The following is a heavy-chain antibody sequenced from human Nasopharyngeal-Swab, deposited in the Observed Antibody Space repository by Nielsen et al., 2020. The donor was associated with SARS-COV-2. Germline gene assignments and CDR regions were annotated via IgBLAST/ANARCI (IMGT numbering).Heavy chain of an antibody. Sequence: GGSLRLSCAASGFTFSNAWMSWVRQAPGKGLEWVGRIKSKTDGGTTDYAAPVKGRFTISRDDSKNTLYLQMNSLRAEDTAVYYCARDPSGSYYFAFDYWGQGTLVTVSS. V-gene: IGHV3-15*01. D-gene: IGHD1-26*01. CDR1: GFTFSNAW. CDR3: ARDPSGSYYFAFDY. CDR2: IKSKTDGGTT. J-gene: IGHJ4*02.